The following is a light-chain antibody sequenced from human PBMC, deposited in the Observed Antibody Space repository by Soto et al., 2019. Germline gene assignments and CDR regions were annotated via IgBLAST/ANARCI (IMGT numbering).Light chain of an antibody. CDR3: NSFTTSSNIVL. CDR1: SSDVGAYNY. CDR2: DVS. Sequence: QSVLTQPASVSGSPGQSITISCTGTSSDVGAYNYVSWYQKHPGKAPKLMIYDVSIRPSGVSNRFSGSKSGNTASLTISGLQADDEADYYCNSFTTSSNIVLFGGGTKVTVL. J-gene: IGLJ3*02. V-gene: IGLV2-14*03.